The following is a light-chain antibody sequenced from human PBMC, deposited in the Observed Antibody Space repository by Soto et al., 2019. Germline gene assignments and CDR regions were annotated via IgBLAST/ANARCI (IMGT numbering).Light chain of an antibody. Sequence: QAVVTQPPSASGTPGQRVTISCSGSSSNIGSNTVNWYQQLPGTAPKLLIYTNNKRPSGVPDRFSGSKSGTSASLAISGLQSEDEADYYCAAWDDSLNGFWVFGGGTKLTVL. CDR3: AAWDDSLNGFWV. CDR1: SSNIGSNT. J-gene: IGLJ3*02. V-gene: IGLV1-44*01. CDR2: TNN.